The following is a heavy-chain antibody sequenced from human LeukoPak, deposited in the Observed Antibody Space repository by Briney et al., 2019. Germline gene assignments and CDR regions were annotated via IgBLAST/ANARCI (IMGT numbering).Heavy chain of an antibody. CDR1: GDSVSSKSAT. J-gene: IGHJ4*02. D-gene: IGHD6-19*01. CDR3: ARDPRVSAGWQFDY. Sequence: SQTLSLTCAISGDSVSSKSATCHWIRQFPSRGLEWLGKTYYRSKWYNDSAVSVKSRITISPDTSKNQFSLQLNSVTPEDTAMYYCARDPRVSAGWQFDYWGQGTLVTVSS. CDR2: TYYRSKWYN. V-gene: IGHV6-1*01.